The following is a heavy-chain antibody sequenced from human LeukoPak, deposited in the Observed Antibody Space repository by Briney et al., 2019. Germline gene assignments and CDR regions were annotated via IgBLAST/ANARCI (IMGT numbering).Heavy chain of an antibody. CDR1: GGSISSGGDY. Sequence: PSETRSLTGTVSGGSISSGGDYGSWIRQPPGKGLEWIGYIYYSGSTNYNPSLKSRVTISVDASKNQFSLKLSSVTAADTAVYYCARVGRYFDLWGRGTLVTVSS. CDR2: IYYSGST. V-gene: IGHV4-61*08. D-gene: IGHD3-10*01. CDR3: ARVGRYFDL. J-gene: IGHJ2*01.